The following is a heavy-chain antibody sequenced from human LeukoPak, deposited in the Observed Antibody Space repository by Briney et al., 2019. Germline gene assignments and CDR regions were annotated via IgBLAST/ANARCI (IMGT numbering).Heavy chain of an antibody. Sequence: GGSLRLSCEASGFTFSSYWMSWVRQAPGKGLEWVAVISYDGSNKYYADSVKGRFTISRDNSKNTLYLQMNSLRAEDTAVYYCARSSSGYYYYYGMDVWGQGTTVTVSS. CDR3: ARSSSGYYYYYGMDV. CDR2: ISYDGSNK. V-gene: IGHV3-30-3*01. CDR1: GFTFSSYW. D-gene: IGHD3-22*01. J-gene: IGHJ6*02.